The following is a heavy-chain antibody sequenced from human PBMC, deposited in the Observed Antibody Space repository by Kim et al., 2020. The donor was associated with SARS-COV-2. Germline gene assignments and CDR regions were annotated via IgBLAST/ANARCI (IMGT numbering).Heavy chain of an antibody. CDR1: GGSFSGYY. V-gene: IGHV4-34*01. CDR3: ARDQYSSDDY. J-gene: IGHJ4*02. D-gene: IGHD6-19*01. CDR2: INHSGST. Sequence: SETLSLTCAVYGGSFSGYYWSWIRQPPGKGLEWIGEINHSGSTNYNPSLKSRVTISVDTSKNQFSLKLSSVTAADTAVYYCARDQYSSDDYWGQGTLVTV.